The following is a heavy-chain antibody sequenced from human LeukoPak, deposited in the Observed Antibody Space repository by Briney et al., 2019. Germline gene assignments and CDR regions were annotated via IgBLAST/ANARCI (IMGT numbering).Heavy chain of an antibody. CDR1: GFTFSSYA. D-gene: IGHD3-22*01. Sequence: LPGGSLRLSCAASGFTFSSYAMSWVRQAPGKGLEWVSAISGSGGSTYYADSVKGRFTISRDNSKNTLYLQMNSLRAEDTAVYYCARTYYYDSSGYYSRVGGDAFDIWGQGTMVTVSS. CDR2: ISGSGGST. J-gene: IGHJ3*02. V-gene: IGHV3-23*01. CDR3: ARTYYYDSSGYYSRVGGDAFDI.